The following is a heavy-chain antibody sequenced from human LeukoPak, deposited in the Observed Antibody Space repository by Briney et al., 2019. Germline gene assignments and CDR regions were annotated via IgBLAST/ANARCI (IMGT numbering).Heavy chain of an antibody. CDR1: GGSFSSCSDY. J-gene: IGHJ2*01. Sequence: PSETLSLTCTVSGGSFSSCSDYGSWIRQPAGKGLEWIGRIYTRGSTSYNPSLQSRVTISVDTSNNQFSLKLTSVTAADTAVYYCARVPMGGSYYRGYWYFDLWGRGTLVTVSS. CDR2: IYTRGST. CDR3: ARVPMGGSYYRGYWYFDL. D-gene: IGHD1-26*01. V-gene: IGHV4-61*02.